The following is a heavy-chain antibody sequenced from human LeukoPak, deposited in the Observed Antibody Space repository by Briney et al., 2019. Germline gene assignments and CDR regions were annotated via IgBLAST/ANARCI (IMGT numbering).Heavy chain of an antibody. CDR1: GFTFRNYV. D-gene: IGHD2-2*01. J-gene: IGHJ4*02. CDR3: TTGYCSSSSCHRSLYFDY. V-gene: IGHV3-15*01. CDR2: IKSKTDGGTT. Sequence: PGGSLRLSCAASGFTFRNYVIHWVRQAPGKGLEWVGRIKSKTDGGTTDYAAPVKGRFTVSRDDSKNTLYLQMNSLKTEDTAVYYCTTGYCSSSSCHRSLYFDYWGQGTLVTVSS.